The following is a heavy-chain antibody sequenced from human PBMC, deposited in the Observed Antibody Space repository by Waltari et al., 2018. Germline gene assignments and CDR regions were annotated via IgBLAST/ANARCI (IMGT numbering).Heavy chain of an antibody. CDR1: GFTFSSYA. V-gene: IGHV3-30-3*01. CDR3: ARDRDYGDSYFDY. CDR2: ISYDGSNK. Sequence: QVQLVESGGGVVQPGRSLRLSCAASGFTFSSYAMHWVRQAPGKGLEWVAVISYDGSNKYYADAVKGRFTISRDNSKNTLYLQMNSLRAEDTAVYYCARDRDYGDSYFDYWGQGTLVTVSS. J-gene: IGHJ4*02. D-gene: IGHD4-17*01.